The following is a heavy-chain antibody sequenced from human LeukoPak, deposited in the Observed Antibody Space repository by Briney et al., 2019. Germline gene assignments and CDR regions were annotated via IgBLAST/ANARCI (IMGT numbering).Heavy chain of an antibody. CDR3: ASAQQYYYGPTY. J-gene: IGHJ4*02. CDR1: GYSISNGYF. CDR2: LHHSGST. Sequence: SETLSLTCTVSGYSISNGYFWGWIRQPPGKGLEWIGNLHHSGSTYYNPTLKSRVTISVDTSNNQLSLKLSSVTAADTAVYYCASAQQYYYGPTYWGQGTLVTVSS. D-gene: IGHD3-10*01. V-gene: IGHV4-38-2*02.